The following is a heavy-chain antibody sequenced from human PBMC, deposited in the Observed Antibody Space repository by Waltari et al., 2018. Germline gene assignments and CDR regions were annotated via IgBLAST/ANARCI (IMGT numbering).Heavy chain of an antibody. V-gene: IGHV4-61*02. J-gene: IGHJ4*02. CDR3: ARAKKGSGYYQYYFDY. CDR2: IYTRGST. CDR1: GGSISSGSYY. D-gene: IGHD3-22*01. Sequence: QVQLQESGPGLVKPSQTLSLTCTVSGGSISSGSYYWSWIRQPAGKGLEWIGRIYTRGSTNYNPSLKGRVTISVDTSKNLFSLKLSSVTAADTAVYYCARAKKGSGYYQYYFDYWGQGTLVTVSS.